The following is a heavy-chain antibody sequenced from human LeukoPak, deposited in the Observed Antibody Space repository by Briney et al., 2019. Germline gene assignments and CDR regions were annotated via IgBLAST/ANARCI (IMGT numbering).Heavy chain of an antibody. Sequence: PGGSLRLSCAASGFTFSTYALSWVRQAPGKGLEWVSTISRSGGSTYYADSVKGRSTISRDNSKNTLYLQMNSLRAEDTAVYYCARDAPLDYWGQGTLVTVSS. V-gene: IGHV3-23*01. CDR2: ISRSGGST. J-gene: IGHJ4*02. CDR1: GFTFSTYA. CDR3: ARDAPLDY.